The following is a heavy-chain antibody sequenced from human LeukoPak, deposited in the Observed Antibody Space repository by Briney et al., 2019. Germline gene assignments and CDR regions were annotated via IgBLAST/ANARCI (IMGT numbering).Heavy chain of an antibody. CDR2: ISGSGGST. Sequence: GGSLRLSCAASGFTFSSYAMSWVRQAPGKGLEWVSAISGSGGSTYYADSVKGRFTISRDNSKNTLYLQMNSLRAEDTAVYYCAKGGYCSSTSCYGRKNWFDPWGQGTLVTVSS. J-gene: IGHJ5*02. D-gene: IGHD2-2*01. CDR1: GFTFSSYA. V-gene: IGHV3-23*01. CDR3: AKGGYCSSTSCYGRKNWFDP.